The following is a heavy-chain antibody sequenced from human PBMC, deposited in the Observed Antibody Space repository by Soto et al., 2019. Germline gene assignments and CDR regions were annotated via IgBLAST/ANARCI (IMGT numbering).Heavy chain of an antibody. CDR1: GGSISSGGYY. CDR2: IYYSGST. J-gene: IGHJ4*02. V-gene: IGHV4-31*03. Sequence: QVQLQESGPGLVKPSQTLSLTCTVSGGSISSGGYYWSWIRQHPGKGLEWIGYIYYSGSTYYNPSLRSRVTTSVDTSKNQFSLKLSSVTAADTAVYYCARVSIAAAETAYFDYWGQGTLVTVSS. CDR3: ARVSIAAAETAYFDY. D-gene: IGHD6-13*01.